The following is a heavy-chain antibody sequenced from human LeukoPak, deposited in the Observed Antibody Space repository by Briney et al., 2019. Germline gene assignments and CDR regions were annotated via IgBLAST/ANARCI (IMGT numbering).Heavy chain of an antibody. V-gene: IGHV4-59*08. CDR3: ATRGY. Sequence: SETLSLTCTVSGGSISSDYWQCIRQPPGKGLEWIGYIYNSGSNNYNPSLKSRVTISIDTSKNQFSLKLTSVTAADTAVYYCATRGYWGQGTLVTVSS. D-gene: IGHD3-10*01. CDR1: GGSISSDY. J-gene: IGHJ4*02. CDR2: IYNSGSN.